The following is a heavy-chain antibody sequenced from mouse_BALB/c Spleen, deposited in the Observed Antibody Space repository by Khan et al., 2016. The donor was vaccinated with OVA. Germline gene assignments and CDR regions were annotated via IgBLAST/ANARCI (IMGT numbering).Heavy chain of an antibody. V-gene: IGHV1S136*01. J-gene: IGHJ3*01. CDR3: ARAYGSSFWFAY. CDR1: GYTFTNYF. Sequence: VQLQQSGPELVKPGASVKMSCKASGYTFTNYFINWVKQKPGQGLEWIGYFNPNNDGTKYNEKFKRKATLTYDKSYSQAYMELNGLTSEDSAVSYCARAYGSSFWFAYWGQGTLVTVSA. CDR2: FNPNNDGT. D-gene: IGHD1-1*01.